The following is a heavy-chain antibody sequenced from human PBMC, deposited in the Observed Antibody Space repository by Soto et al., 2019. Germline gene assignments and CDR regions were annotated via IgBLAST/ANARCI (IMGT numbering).Heavy chain of an antibody. J-gene: IGHJ4*02. CDR2: IYATGTT. CDR1: GGSISGFY. CDR3: ARDYRYAGFDSTGYYYGGHFDS. V-gene: IGHV4-4*07. D-gene: IGHD3-22*01. Sequence: SETLSLTWTVSGGSISGFYWSWIRTSAGKGLEWIGRIYATGTTNYNPSLKSRVTILVDTSKNQFSLSLSSVTAADTAVYYCARDYRYAGFDSTGYYYGGHFDSWGQGTLVTVSS.